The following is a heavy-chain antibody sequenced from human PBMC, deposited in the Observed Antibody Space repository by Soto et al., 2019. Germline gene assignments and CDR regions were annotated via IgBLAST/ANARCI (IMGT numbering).Heavy chain of an antibody. CDR1: GFTFSSYA. J-gene: IGHJ4*02. CDR2: ITGSGSTT. D-gene: IGHD3-16*01. V-gene: IGHV3-23*01. Sequence: EVQLMESGGGLVQPGGSLRLSCAASGFTFSSYAMSWVRQAPGKGLEGVSVITGSGSTTYYADSVKGRFTISRDNSKNTLYLQMNSRRAGDTAVYYCARRGGALGYWGQGTLVTVSS. CDR3: ARRGGALGY.